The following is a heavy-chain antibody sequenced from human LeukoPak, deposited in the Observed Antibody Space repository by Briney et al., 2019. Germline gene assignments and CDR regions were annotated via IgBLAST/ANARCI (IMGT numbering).Heavy chain of an antibody. CDR1: GFTFSDYW. CDR3: AKGGYYYDSSGYVY. J-gene: IGHJ4*02. CDR2: INADEDRA. Sequence: PGGSLRLSCAASGFTFSDYWMHWVRQAPGRGLVWVSHINADEDRAAYADSVKGRFTISRDNSKNTLYLQMNSLRAEDTALYYCAKGGYYYDSSGYVYWGQGTLVTVSS. D-gene: IGHD3-22*01. V-gene: IGHV3-74*01.